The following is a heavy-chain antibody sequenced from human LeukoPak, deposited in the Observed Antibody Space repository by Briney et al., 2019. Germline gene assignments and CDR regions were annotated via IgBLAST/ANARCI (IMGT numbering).Heavy chain of an antibody. CDR2: SSSSSSTI. V-gene: IGHV3-48*01. CDR1: GFTFSGYS. Sequence: PGGSLRLSCADSGFTFSGYSKNWVRQAPGKGLEWVSYSSSSSSTIYYADSVKGRFTMSRDNAKKSLYLQMSSLRAEDTAVYYCARTNYDFWSGHNWFDPWGQGTLVTVSS. D-gene: IGHD3-3*01. CDR3: ARTNYDFWSGHNWFDP. J-gene: IGHJ5*02.